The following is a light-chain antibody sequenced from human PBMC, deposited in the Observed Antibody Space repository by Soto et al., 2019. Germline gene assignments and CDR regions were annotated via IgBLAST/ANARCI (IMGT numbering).Light chain of an antibody. J-gene: IGKJ5*01. CDR3: QQSYSTPSIT. CDR2: AAS. CDR1: QNISSY. V-gene: IGKV1-39*01. Sequence: DNQMTQSPSSLSASEGDRVTITCRASQNISSYLNWYQQKPGKAPKLLIYAASSLQSGVPSRFSGSGSGTDFTLTISSLQPEDFATYYCQQSYSTPSITFGQGTLLEI.